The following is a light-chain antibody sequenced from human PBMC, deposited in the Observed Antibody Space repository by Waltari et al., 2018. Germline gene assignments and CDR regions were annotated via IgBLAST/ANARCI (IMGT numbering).Light chain of an antibody. J-gene: IGKJ1*01. CDR1: QNISPW. V-gene: IGKV1-5*03. CDR3: QRYKTSFRT. CDR2: KTS. Sequence: DIQMTQSPSTLSASVVDRVTITCRASQNISPWLAWHQQKPGKAPRLLIYKTSTLESGVPSRFSGSGSGTEFTLTISSLQPEDFATYYCQRYKTSFRTFGQGTRVEIK.